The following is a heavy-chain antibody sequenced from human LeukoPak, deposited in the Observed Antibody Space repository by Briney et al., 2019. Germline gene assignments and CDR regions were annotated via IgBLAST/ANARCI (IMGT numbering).Heavy chain of an antibody. Sequence: PGGSLRLSCAASGFTFSSYSMNWVRQAPGKGLEWVSSISSSSYIYYADSVKGRFTISRDNAKNSLYLQMNSLGAEDTAVYYCARESQGYCSSTSCYALGAFDIWGQGTMVTVSS. D-gene: IGHD2-2*01. V-gene: IGHV3-21*01. CDR1: GFTFSSYS. CDR3: ARESQGYCSSTSCYALGAFDI. J-gene: IGHJ3*02. CDR2: ISSSSYI.